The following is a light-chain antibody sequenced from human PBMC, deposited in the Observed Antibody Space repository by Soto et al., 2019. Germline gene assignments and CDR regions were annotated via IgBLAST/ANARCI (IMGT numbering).Light chain of an antibody. CDR3: QTWDSNTGV. V-gene: IGLV4-69*01. CDR1: SGHTSYA. Sequence: QLVLTQSPPVSASLGASVKLTCTLSSGHTSYAIAWHQHHPERGPRYLMKLNSDGSHTKGDGIPDRFSGSSSGAERYLTISSLQSEDEADYYCQTWDSNTGVFGEGTQLTVL. CDR2: LNSDGSH. J-gene: IGLJ3*02.